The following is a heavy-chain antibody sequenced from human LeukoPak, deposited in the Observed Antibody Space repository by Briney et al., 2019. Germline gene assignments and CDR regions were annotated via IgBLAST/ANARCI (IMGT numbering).Heavy chain of an antibody. V-gene: IGHV4-59*01. Sequence: SETLSLTCTVSGGSISSYYWSWIRQPPGKGLEWIGYIYYSGSTNYNPSLKSRVTISVDASKNQFSLKLSSVTAADTAVYYCARKRVTMVRGVPLNWFDPWGQGTLVTVSS. J-gene: IGHJ5*02. CDR3: ARKRVTMVRGVPLNWFDP. CDR1: GGSISSYY. D-gene: IGHD3-10*01. CDR2: IYYSGST.